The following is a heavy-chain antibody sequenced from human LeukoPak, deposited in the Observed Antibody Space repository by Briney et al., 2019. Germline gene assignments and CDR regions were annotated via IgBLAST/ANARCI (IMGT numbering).Heavy chain of an antibody. CDR1: GFTFSSYA. Sequence: GGSLRLSCAASGFTFSSYAMSWVRQAPGKGLEWVSAISGSGGSTYYADSVKGRFTISRDNSKNTLYLQMNSLRDEDTALYYCIKAGPVAGTPAFDIWGQGTMVTVSS. CDR3: IKAGPVAGTPAFDI. V-gene: IGHV3-23*01. D-gene: IGHD6-19*01. CDR2: ISGSGGST. J-gene: IGHJ3*02.